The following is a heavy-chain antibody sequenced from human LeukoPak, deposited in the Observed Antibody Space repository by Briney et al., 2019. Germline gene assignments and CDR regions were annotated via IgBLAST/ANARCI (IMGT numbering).Heavy chain of an antibody. V-gene: IGHV3-43*02. CDR3: AKDTYSSGLTFDP. J-gene: IGHJ5*02. CDR2: ISGDGGST. Sequence: PGGSLRLSCAASGFTFDDYAMHWVRQAPGKGLEWVSLISGDGGSTYYADSVKGRFTISRDNSKNTLYLQMNSLRAEDTAVYYCAKDTYSSGLTFDPWGQGTLVTVSS. D-gene: IGHD6-19*01. CDR1: GFTFDDYA.